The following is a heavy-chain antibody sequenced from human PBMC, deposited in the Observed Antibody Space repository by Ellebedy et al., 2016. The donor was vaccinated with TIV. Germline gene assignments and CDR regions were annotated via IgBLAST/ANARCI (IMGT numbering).Heavy chain of an antibody. J-gene: IGHJ4*02. CDR3: TRNPRKGAYNIPFDN. D-gene: IGHD1-1*01. Sequence: GESLKISCAASGFIFNHYSMNWVRQAPGKGLEWISSISSTGYYIYYADSVKGRFTISRDDSRSIAYLQMDSLKSEDTAVNYCTRNPRKGAYNIPFDNWGRGTLVTVSS. V-gene: IGHV3-21*03. CDR2: ISSTGYYI. CDR1: GFIFNHYS.